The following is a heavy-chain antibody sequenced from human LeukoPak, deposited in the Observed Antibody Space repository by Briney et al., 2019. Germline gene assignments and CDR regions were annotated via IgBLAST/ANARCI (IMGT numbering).Heavy chain of an antibody. Sequence: SVTVSCTSSGYTLPSYFMHWVRQAPGQGIEWMGIINPTGGSTTYAQKFQGRVTMTRDTSTSTVYMELSSLRSDDTAVYYCARTAARRFDYWGQGTLVTVSS. D-gene: IGHD6-6*01. V-gene: IGHV1-46*01. CDR2: INPTGGST. J-gene: IGHJ4*02. CDR1: GYTLPSYF. CDR3: ARTAARRFDY.